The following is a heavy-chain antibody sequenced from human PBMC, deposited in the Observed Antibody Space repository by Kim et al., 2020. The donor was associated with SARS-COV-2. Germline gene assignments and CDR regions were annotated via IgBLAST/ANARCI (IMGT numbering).Heavy chain of an antibody. CDR2: ITGSGT. Sequence: GGSLRLSCAAFGFTFSAYAMSWVRQAPGKGLEWVSGITGSGTYYADSVKVRFTISRDNSKNTLYLQMNSQRAEDTAVDYCAKSPGGYRALNIDYWSQGTLVTVSS. V-gene: IGHV3-23*01. CDR3: AKSPGGYRALNIDY. D-gene: IGHD1-26*01. CDR1: GFTFSAYA. J-gene: IGHJ4*02.